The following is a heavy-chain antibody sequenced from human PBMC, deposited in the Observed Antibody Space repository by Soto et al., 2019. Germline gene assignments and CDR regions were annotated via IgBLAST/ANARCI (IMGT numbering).Heavy chain of an antibody. V-gene: IGHV4-39*07. Sequence: SETLSLTCTVSGGSISSSSYYWGWIRQPPGKGLEWIGSIYYSGSTYYNPSLKSRVTISVDTSKNQFSLKLSSVTAADTAVYYCARADYVEMATMATFFDYWGQGTLVTVSS. J-gene: IGHJ4*02. CDR2: IYYSGST. CDR1: GGSISSSSYY. D-gene: IGHD3-16*01. CDR3: ARADYVEMATMATFFDY.